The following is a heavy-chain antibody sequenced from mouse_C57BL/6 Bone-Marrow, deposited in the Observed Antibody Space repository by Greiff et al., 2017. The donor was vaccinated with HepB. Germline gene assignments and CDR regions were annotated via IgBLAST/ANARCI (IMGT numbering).Heavy chain of an antibody. CDR3: ASYYYGSPYAMDY. J-gene: IGHJ4*01. CDR2: IWSGGST. V-gene: IGHV2-2*01. CDR1: GFSLTSYG. D-gene: IGHD1-1*01. Sequence: VKLVESGPGLVQPSQSLSITCTVSGFSLTSYGVHWVRQSPGKGLEWLGVIWSGGSTDYNAAFISRRSISKDNSKSQVFFKMNSLQADDTAIYYCASYYYGSPYAMDYWGQGTSVTVSS.